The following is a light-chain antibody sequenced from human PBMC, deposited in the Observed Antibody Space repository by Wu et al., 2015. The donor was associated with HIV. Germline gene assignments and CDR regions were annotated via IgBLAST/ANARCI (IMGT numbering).Light chain of an antibody. CDR2: AAS. Sequence: DIQMTQSPSSLSASIGDSVTITCRASQSISIYLNWYQHKAGKAPELLIFAASNLHTGVPSRFSGSGSGTDFTLTINNLQPEDFATYYCQQGYIAPQFIFGPGTKVEIK. J-gene: IGKJ3*01. V-gene: IGKV1-39*01. CDR1: QSISIY. CDR3: QQGYIAPQFI.